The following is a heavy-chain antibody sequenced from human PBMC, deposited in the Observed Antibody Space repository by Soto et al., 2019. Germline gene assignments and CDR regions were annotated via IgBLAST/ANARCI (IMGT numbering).Heavy chain of an antibody. V-gene: IGHV5-51*01. Sequence: GESLKISCKASGYGFTSYWIGWVRQMPGKGLEWMGIIYIDDSDTRYSPSFQGQVTISGDKSIKTAYLHWSSLKASDTAMYYCARRKRTSDAFVIWGQGRMVTVSS. CDR3: ARRKRTSDAFVI. D-gene: IGHD1-1*01. J-gene: IGHJ3*02. CDR1: GYGFTSYW. CDR2: IYIDDSDT.